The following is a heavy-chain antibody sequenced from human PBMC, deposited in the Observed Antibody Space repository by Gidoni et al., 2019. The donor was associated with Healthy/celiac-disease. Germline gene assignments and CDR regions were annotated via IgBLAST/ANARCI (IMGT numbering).Heavy chain of an antibody. V-gene: IGHV3-33*08. J-gene: IGHJ4*02. CDR2: IWYDGSNK. Sequence: QVQLVESGGGVVQPGRSLRLSCAVSGFTFSSYGTHWVRQAPGKGLEWVAVIWYDGSNKYYADSVKGRFTISRDNSKNSLYLQMNSLRAEDTAVYYCARDEGSWGQGTLVTVSS. CDR3: ARDEGS. CDR1: GFTFSSYG.